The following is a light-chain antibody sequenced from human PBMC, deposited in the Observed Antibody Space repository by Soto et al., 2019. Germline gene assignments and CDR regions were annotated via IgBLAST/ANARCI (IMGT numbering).Light chain of an antibody. CDR2: EVS. Sequence: QSALTQPASVSGSPGQSITISCTGTSSDVGGYNCVSWYQQHPGKAPKLIIYEVSNRPSGVSNRFSGSKSGNTASLTISGLQAEDEAEYYCSSYTSSSTLYVFGIGTKVTVL. J-gene: IGLJ1*01. CDR1: SSDVGGYNC. CDR3: SSYTSSSTLYV. V-gene: IGLV2-14*01.